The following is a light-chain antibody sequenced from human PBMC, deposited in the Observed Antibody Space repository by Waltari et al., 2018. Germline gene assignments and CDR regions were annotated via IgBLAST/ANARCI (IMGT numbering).Light chain of an antibody. CDR2: DVT. CDR1: SSDIGRYNY. CDR3: ASYNPGSTVV. V-gene: IGLV2-14*01. Sequence: QSALTQPASVSGSLGQSITISCTGSSSDIGRYNYVSWYQQFPDRAPKLIIYDVTNRPLGVSNRFSGSKSANAASLTISGLQPEDAANYYCASYNPGSTVVFGGGTELTVL. J-gene: IGLJ3*02.